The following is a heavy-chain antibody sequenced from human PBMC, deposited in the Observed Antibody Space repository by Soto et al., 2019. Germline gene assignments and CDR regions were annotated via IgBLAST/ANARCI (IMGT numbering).Heavy chain of an antibody. CDR3: TTVYGSGRGA. CDR2: IKTKTDGGTT. J-gene: IGHJ5*02. CDR1: GFTFNNAW. Sequence: EVQLVESGGGLVKPGESLRLSCAASGFTFNNAWMNWVRQAPGKGLEWVCRIKTKTDGGTTEYAAAVKGRFTISRDDSKDTLYLQMNSLTTEDTAVYYCTTVYGSGRGAWGQGTLVTVSS. V-gene: IGHV3-15*07. D-gene: IGHD3-10*01.